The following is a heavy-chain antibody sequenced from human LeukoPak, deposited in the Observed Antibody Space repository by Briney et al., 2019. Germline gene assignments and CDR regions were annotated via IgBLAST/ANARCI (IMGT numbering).Heavy chain of an antibody. Sequence: PGGSLRLSCAASGFTFSSYSMNWVRQAPGKGLEWVSYISSSSSTIYYADSVKGRFTISRDNAKNSQYLQMNSLRAEDTAVYYCARDTAMVRGVIIPPYWGQGTLVTVSS. CDR3: ARDTAMVRGVIIPPY. J-gene: IGHJ4*02. V-gene: IGHV3-48*01. D-gene: IGHD3-10*01. CDR2: ISSSSSTI. CDR1: GFTFSSYS.